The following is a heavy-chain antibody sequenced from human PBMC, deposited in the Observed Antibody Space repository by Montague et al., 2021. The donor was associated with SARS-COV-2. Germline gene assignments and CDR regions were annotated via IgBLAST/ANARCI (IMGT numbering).Heavy chain of an antibody. Sequence: SLRLSCAASGFTFSSYAMHWVRQAPGKGLEWVAVISYDGSNKYYADSVKGRFTISRDNSKNTLYLQMNSLRAEDTAVYYCARDRDFWSGYLVFYYGMDVWGQGTKVTVSS. CDR3: ARDRDFWSGYLVFYYGMDV. J-gene: IGHJ6*02. CDR1: GFTFSSYA. CDR2: ISYDGSNK. V-gene: IGHV3-30-3*01. D-gene: IGHD3-3*01.